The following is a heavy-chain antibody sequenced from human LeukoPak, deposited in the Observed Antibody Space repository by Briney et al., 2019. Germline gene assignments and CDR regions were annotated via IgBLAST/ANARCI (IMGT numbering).Heavy chain of an antibody. D-gene: IGHD6-19*01. CDR3: ARGGVAVAGTGDF. J-gene: IGHJ4*02. CDR1: GFTFRNYR. CDR2: INSDGSST. Sequence: GGSLRLSCAASGFTFRNYRMHWVRQTPGKGVVWVSRINSDGSSTNYADSVKGRFTISRDNAKNTLYLQMSSLRVEDTALYYCARGGVAVAGTGDFWGQGTLVTVSS. V-gene: IGHV3-74*01.